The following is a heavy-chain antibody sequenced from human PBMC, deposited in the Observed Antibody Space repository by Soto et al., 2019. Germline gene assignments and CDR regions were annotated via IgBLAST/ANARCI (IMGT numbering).Heavy chain of an antibody. D-gene: IGHD3-3*01. CDR1: GGSVSSGSYY. CDR3: ARAMVTIFGVDYYYYGMDV. CDR2: IYYSGST. V-gene: IGHV4-61*01. J-gene: IGHJ6*02. Sequence: SETLSLTCTVSGGSVSSGSYYWSWIRQPPGKGLEWIGYIYYSGSTNYNPSLKSRVTISVDTSKNQFSLKLSSVTAADTAVYYCARAMVTIFGVDYYYYGMDVWGQGTTVTVSS.